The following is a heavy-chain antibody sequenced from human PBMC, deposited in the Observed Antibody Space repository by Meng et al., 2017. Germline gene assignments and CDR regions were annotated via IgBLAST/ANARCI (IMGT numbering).Heavy chain of an antibody. CDR2: IIPIFGTA. D-gene: IGHD7-27*01. J-gene: IGHJ4*02. V-gene: IGHV1-69*01. CDR3: ASNDGTGDRTGGDY. Sequence: QVELVHAGAGVKKPGSSVKVSCKASGGPFSNYAISWVRQAPGQGLEWMGGIIPIFGTANYAQKFQGRVSIPADESTSTAYMELSSLRSEDTAVYYCASNDGTGDRTGGDYWGQGTLVTVSS. CDR1: GGPFSNYA.